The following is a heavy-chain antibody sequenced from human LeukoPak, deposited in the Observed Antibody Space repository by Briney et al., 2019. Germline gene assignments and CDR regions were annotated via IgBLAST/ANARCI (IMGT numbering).Heavy chain of an antibody. CDR3: AKGGTGTRFDY. J-gene: IGHJ4*02. CDR2: ISGSGGST. V-gene: IGHV3-23*01. Sequence: GGSLRLSCAASRFTFTTSAMSWVRQAPGKGLEWVSAISGSGGSTYYADSVKGRFTISRDNSKKTLYLQMNSLRAEDTAVYYCAKGGTGTRFDYWGQGTLVIVSS. D-gene: IGHD1-1*01. CDR1: RFTFTTSA.